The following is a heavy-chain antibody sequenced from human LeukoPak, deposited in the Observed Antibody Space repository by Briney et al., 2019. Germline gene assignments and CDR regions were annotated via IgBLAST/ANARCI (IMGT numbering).Heavy chain of an antibody. D-gene: IGHD6-6*01. V-gene: IGHV4-59*01. CDR2: IYYSGST. CDR1: GGSIIGYY. Sequence: SETLSLTCSVYGGSIIGYYWSWMRQPPGKGLDWIGYIYYSGSTNYNPSLKSRVTISVDTSKNQLSLRLTSMTAADTAVYYCARVDYSTSSPYLLPDSWGQGTLVTVSS. J-gene: IGHJ4*02. CDR3: ARVDYSTSSPYLLPDS.